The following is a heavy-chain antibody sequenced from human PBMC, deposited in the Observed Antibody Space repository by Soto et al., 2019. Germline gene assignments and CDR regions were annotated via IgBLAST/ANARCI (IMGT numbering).Heavy chain of an antibody. J-gene: IGHJ3*02. CDR1: GYSFNNYG. CDR3: ARYNYDILTCLDAFDI. V-gene: IGHV1-18*01. D-gene: IGHD3-9*01. CDR2: ISGYNGNT. Sequence: QVLLVQSGAEVKKPGATVKGSCKASGYSFNNYGISWVRQAPGQGLEWMGWISGYNGNTKYAQKVQGRVTMTTDTSTSTAYMELRSLRSDDTAVYYCARYNYDILTCLDAFDIWGQGTMVTVSS.